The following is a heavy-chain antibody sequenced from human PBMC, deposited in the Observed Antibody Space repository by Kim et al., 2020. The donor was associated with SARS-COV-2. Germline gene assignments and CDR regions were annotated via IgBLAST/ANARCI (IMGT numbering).Heavy chain of an antibody. V-gene: IGHV1-24*01. CDR2: N. D-gene: IGHD3-22*01. J-gene: IGHJ4*02. Sequence: NISEQKFQGRVTMTEDTSSDQSYMELSSLRSEDTAVYYCATDDSSGFYYWGQGTLVTVSS. CDR3: ATDDSSGFYY.